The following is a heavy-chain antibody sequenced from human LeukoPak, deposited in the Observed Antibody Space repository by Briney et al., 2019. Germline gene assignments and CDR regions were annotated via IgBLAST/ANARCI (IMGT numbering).Heavy chain of an antibody. CDR1: GGTFSSYA. D-gene: IGHD3-10*01. J-gene: IGHJ5*02. CDR2: IIPIFGTA. V-gene: IGHV1-69*06. Sequence: ASVKVSCKASGGTFSSYAISWVRQAPGQGLEWMGGIIPIFGTANYAQKFQGRVTITADKSTSTAYMELSSLRSEDTAVYYCARDRYYYGSSDNYNWFDPWGQGTLVTVSS. CDR3: ARDRYYYGSSDNYNWFDP.